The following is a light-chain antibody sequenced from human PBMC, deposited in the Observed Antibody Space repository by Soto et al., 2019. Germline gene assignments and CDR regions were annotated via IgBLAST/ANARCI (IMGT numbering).Light chain of an antibody. J-gene: IGKJ1*01. CDR3: QQSYRFPKT. CDR1: QTVTSY. V-gene: IGKV1-39*01. Sequence: DVQMTQSPSSLSASVGDSLTLTCRASQTVTSYLNWYQQKPGKAPKLLLYAASTLQSGVPSRFSGSGSGTEFTLTIISLQPEDFAAYYCQQSYRFPKTFGRGTKVEVK. CDR2: AAS.